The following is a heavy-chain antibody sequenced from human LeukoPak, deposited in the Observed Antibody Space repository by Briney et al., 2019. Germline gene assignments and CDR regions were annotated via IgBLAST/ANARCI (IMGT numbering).Heavy chain of an antibody. CDR2: IYSGGST. Sequence: GGSLRLSCAASGFTFSSYAMSWVRQAPGKGLEWVSVIYSGGSTYYADSVKGRFTISRDNSKNTLYLQMNSLRAEDTAVYYCARGRYYYDSSGYYNYWGQGTLVTVSS. CDR1: GFTFSSYA. D-gene: IGHD3-22*01. J-gene: IGHJ4*02. V-gene: IGHV3-66*01. CDR3: ARGRYYYDSSGYYNY.